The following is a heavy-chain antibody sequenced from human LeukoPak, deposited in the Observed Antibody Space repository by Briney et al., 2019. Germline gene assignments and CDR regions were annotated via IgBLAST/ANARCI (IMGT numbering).Heavy chain of an antibody. J-gene: IGHJ3*02. CDR3: ARVDWNSKHDAFDI. V-gene: IGHV4-34*01. D-gene: IGHD1-7*01. CDR2: INHSGST. Sequence: SETLSLTCAVYGGSFSGYYWSWIRQPPGKGLEWIGEINHSGSTNYNPSLKSRVTISVDTSKNQFSLKLSSVTAADTAVHYCARVDWNSKHDAFDIWGQGTMVTVSS. CDR1: GGSFSGYY.